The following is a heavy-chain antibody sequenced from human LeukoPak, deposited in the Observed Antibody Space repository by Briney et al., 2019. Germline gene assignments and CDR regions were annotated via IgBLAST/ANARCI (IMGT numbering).Heavy chain of an antibody. CDR2: ISAYNGNT. J-gene: IGHJ4*02. CDR3: ARDQGKSYVYAIDY. CDR1: GYTFTICG. D-gene: IGHD5-18*01. Sequence: EASVKVSCKASGYTFTICGISWVRQAPGQGLEWMGWISAYNGNTNYAQKLQGRVTMTTDTSTSTAYMELRSLRSDDTAVYYCARDQGKSYVYAIDYWGQGTLVTVSS. V-gene: IGHV1-18*01.